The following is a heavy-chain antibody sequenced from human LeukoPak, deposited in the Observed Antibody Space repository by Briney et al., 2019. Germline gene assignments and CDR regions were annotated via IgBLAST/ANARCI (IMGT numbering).Heavy chain of an antibody. Sequence: GGSLRLSCAASGFTVSSNYMSWVRQAPGKGLAWVSSISSSSSYIYYADSVKGRFTISRDNAKNSLYLQMNRLRAEDTAVYYCERAGRQLVPFGYWGQGTLVTVSS. D-gene: IGHD6-13*01. CDR3: ERAGRQLVPFGY. CDR1: GFTVSSNY. J-gene: IGHJ4*02. V-gene: IGHV3-21*01. CDR2: ISSSSSYI.